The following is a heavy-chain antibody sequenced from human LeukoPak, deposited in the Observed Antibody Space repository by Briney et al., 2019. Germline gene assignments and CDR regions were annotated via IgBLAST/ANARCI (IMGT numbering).Heavy chain of an antibody. CDR3: ARAAGIAAAGTGFDY. J-gene: IGHJ4*02. V-gene: IGHV4-34*01. CDR2: INHSGST. Sequence: PSETLSLTCAVYGGSFSGYYWSWIRQPPGKGLEWIGEINHSGSTNYNPSLKSRVTISVDTSKNQFSLKLSSVTAADTAVYYCARAAGIAAAGTGFDYWGQGTLVTVSS. CDR1: GGSFSGYY. D-gene: IGHD6-13*01.